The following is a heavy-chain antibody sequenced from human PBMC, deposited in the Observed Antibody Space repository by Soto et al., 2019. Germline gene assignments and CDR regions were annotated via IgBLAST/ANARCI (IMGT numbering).Heavy chain of an antibody. D-gene: IGHD4-4*01. J-gene: IGHJ4*02. Sequence: SETLSLTCTVSYGSISVRNVFWCWVREPPGKGLDWIWNIDYSGTAYFNPSLGTRVTFPVATSNNRFSLTLYSVTAADTAVYYCARTTGRDLDSWGQG. CDR3: ARTTGRDLDS. CDR1: YGSISVRNVF. V-gene: IGHV4-39*01. CDR2: IDYSGTA.